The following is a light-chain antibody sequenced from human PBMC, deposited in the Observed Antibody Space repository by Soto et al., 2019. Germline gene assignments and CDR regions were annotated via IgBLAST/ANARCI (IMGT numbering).Light chain of an antibody. CDR1: QDITTN. J-gene: IGKJ1*01. V-gene: IGKV3-15*01. CDR3: QQYNSSPWS. CDR2: DAS. Sequence: VLPHPPVTLSVAPGARATLSCMSGQDITTNFAWYQQKSGQSPRLLIYDASIRATGVPDSFSGTGSETDFTLAISGLQAEDAAVYFCQQYNSSPWSFGQGTKLEIK.